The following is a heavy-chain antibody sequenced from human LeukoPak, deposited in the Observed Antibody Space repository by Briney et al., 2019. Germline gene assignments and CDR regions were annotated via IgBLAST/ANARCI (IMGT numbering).Heavy chain of an antibody. Sequence: SVKVSCKASGGTFSSYAISWVRQAPGQGLEWMGGIVPIFGTANYAQKFQGRVTITADKSTSTAYMELSSLRSEDTAVYYCASYLPYSSSSPLDYWGQGTLVTVSS. CDR3: ASYLPYSSSSPLDY. CDR2: IVPIFGTA. J-gene: IGHJ4*02. CDR1: GGTFSSYA. V-gene: IGHV1-69*06. D-gene: IGHD6-6*01.